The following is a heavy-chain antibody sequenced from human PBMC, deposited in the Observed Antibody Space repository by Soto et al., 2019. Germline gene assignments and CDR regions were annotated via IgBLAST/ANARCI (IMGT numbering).Heavy chain of an antibody. V-gene: IGHV1-2*04. CDR2: INPNSGGT. Sequence: ASEKVSCKASGYTFTGYYMHWVRQAPGQGLEWMGWINPNSGGTNYAQKFQGWVTMTRDTSISTAYMELSRLRSDDTAVYYCAVTVVPAASSYYGMDVWGQGTTVTVSS. CDR1: GYTFTGYY. J-gene: IGHJ6*02. CDR3: AVTVVPAASSYYGMDV. D-gene: IGHD2-2*01.